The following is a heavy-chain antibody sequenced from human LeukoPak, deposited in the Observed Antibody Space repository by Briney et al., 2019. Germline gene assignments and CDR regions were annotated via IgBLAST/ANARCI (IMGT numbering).Heavy chain of an antibody. CDR1: GFTFSRYR. Sequence: PGGSLRLSCAASGFTFSRYRLNWVRQAPGKGLEWVSSISSSGTYIFYADSVKGRFTISRDNAKNSLYLQMNSLRAEDTAVYYCAKDIEVAGTKFDYWGQGTLVTVSS. D-gene: IGHD6-19*01. CDR3: AKDIEVAGTKFDY. V-gene: IGHV3-21*04. J-gene: IGHJ4*02. CDR2: ISSSGTYI.